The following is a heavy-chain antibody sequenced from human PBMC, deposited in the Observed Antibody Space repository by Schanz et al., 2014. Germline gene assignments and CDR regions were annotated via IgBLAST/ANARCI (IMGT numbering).Heavy chain of an antibody. CDR1: GFTFSAYG. V-gene: IGHV3-33*06. CDR2: IWFDGNNK. D-gene: IGHD4-17*01. J-gene: IGHJ3*02. Sequence: QVQLGESGGGVVQPGRSLRLSCAASGFTFSAYGMHWVRQAPGKGLEWVAVIWFDGNNKFYADSVKGRFTISRDNSKNTLYLQMSSLRAEDTALYYCAKDPHRDYGGKPQTFDIWGQGTMVTVSS. CDR3: AKDPHRDYGGKPQTFDI.